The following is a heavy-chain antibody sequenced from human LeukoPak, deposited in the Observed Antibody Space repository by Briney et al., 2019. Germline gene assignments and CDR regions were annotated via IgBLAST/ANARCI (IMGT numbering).Heavy chain of an antibody. CDR3: ARLLYYGSGSSLYYFDY. D-gene: IGHD3-10*01. V-gene: IGHV1-18*01. CDR2: ISAYNGNT. Sequence: GASVKVSCKASGYTFTSYGISWVRQAPGQGLEWMGWISAYNGNTNYAQKLQGRVTMTTDTSTSTAYMELRSLRSDDTAVYYCARLLYYGSGSSLYYFDYWGQGTLVTVSS. CDR1: GYTFTSYG. J-gene: IGHJ4*02.